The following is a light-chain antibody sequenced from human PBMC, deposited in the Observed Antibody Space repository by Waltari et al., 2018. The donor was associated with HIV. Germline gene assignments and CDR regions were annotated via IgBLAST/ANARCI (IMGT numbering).Light chain of an antibody. CDR3: QQYYSTWT. V-gene: IGKV4-1*01. CDR1: QSVLYSSDNKNY. Sequence: DIVMTQSPDSLAVSLGERATINCKSSQSVLYSSDNKNYLAWYQQKPGQPPKVLIYWASTRESGVPDRFSGSGSGTEFALTISSLQAEDVAVYYCQQYYSTWTFGQGTKVEIK. J-gene: IGKJ1*01. CDR2: WAS.